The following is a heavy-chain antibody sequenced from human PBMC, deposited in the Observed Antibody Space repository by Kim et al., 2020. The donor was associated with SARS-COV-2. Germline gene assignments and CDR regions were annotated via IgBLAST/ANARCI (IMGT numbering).Heavy chain of an antibody. CDR1: GFTFSSYW. J-gene: IGHJ4*02. V-gene: IGHV3-74*01. CDR2: INSDGGTT. CDR3: ASRTYTGTYYYFDY. D-gene: IGHD1-26*01. Sequence: GGSLRLSCAASGFTFSSYWMHWVRQAPGKGLVWVSRINSDGGTTSSADSVTGRFTISRDNAKSTLYLQMKSLRAEDTATDYCASRTYTGTYYYFDYCGQG.